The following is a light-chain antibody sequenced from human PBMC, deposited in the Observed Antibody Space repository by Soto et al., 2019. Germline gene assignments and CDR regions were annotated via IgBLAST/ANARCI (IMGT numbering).Light chain of an antibody. CDR1: RSNIGNNA. CDR3: AAWDDSLNARGV. CDR2: NNN. Sequence: QSVLTQPPSASGTPGQRVTISCSGSRSNIGNNAVSWYQQLPGTAPKLLIYNNNQRPSGVPDRFSGSKSGTSASLAISGLHVEDEGCYYCAAWDDSLNARGVFGGGTKLTVL. V-gene: IGLV1-44*01. J-gene: IGLJ3*02.